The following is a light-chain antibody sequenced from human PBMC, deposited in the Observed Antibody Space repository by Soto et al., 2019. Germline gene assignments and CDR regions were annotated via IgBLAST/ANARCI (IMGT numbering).Light chain of an antibody. Sequence: DIQMTQSPSSLSASVGDRVTITCRASQSISSYLNWYQQKPGKAPKFLIYAASSLQSGVPSTFSGSGSGTNFTLTISSLQPEDFATYYCQQSYSMPYTFGQGTKLEIK. CDR1: QSISSY. CDR2: AAS. CDR3: QQSYSMPYT. J-gene: IGKJ2*01. V-gene: IGKV1-39*01.